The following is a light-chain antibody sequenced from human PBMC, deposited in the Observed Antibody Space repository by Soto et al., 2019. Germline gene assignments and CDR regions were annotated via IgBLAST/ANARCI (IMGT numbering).Light chain of an antibody. CDR2: DAS. V-gene: IGKV3-11*01. CDR1: QSVSSY. Sequence: EIVLKQSPATLSLSPGEIATLSCRASQSVSSYLAWYQQKPGQAPRLLIYDASNRATGIPARFSGSGSGTDFTLTISSLEPEDFAVYYCQQRSNWRLTCGGGTKVEIK. CDR3: QQRSNWRLT. J-gene: IGKJ4*01.